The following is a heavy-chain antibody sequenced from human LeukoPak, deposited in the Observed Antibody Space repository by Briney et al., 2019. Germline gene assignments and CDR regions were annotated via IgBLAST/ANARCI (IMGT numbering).Heavy chain of an antibody. V-gene: IGHV4-34*01. CDR3: ARGGGDWGTNWFDP. J-gene: IGHJ5*02. CDR2: IYYSGST. Sequence: KTSETLSLTCAVYGGSFSDYYWSWIRQPPGKGLEWIGYIYYSGSTYYNPSLKSRVTISVDRSKNQFSLKLSSVTAADTAVYYCARGGGDWGTNWFDPWGQGTLVTVSS. CDR1: GGSFSDYY. D-gene: IGHD2-21*02.